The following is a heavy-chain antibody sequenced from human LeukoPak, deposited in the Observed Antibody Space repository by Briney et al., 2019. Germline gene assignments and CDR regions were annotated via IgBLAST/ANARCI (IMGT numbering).Heavy chain of an antibody. Sequence: GGSLRLSCAASGFTFSSYWMSWVRQAPGKGLEWVANIKQDGSEKHYVDSVKGRFTISRDNAKKSLFLHMNSLRVEDTAVYYCARGSEYTSSTNYYFDYWGHGTLVTVSS. V-gene: IGHV3-7*01. CDR2: IKQDGSEK. D-gene: IGHD6-6*01. J-gene: IGHJ4*01. CDR1: GFTFSSYW. CDR3: ARGSEYTSSTNYYFDY.